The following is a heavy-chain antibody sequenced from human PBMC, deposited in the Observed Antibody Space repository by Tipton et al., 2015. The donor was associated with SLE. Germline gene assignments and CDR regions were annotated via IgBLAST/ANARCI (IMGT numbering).Heavy chain of an antibody. J-gene: IGHJ3*02. CDR2: IAYSGAT. CDR3: ARDRDIVLEPVPIPPAFDI. Sequence: TLSLTCIVSGGSITTRSYYWGWIRQPPGKGLEWIVSIAYSGATYYNPSLLSRVIISLDTSRNHFSLKLTSVTAADTAVYFCARDRDIVLEPVPIPPAFDIWGQGTTVTVSS. V-gene: IGHV4-39*07. D-gene: IGHD2-8*02. CDR1: GGSITTRSYY.